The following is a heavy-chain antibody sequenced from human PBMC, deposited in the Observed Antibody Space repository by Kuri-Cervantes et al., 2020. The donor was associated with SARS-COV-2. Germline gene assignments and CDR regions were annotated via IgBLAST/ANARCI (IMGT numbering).Heavy chain of an antibody. CDR2: IWYDGSNK. Sequence: GGALRLCCAASGFTFSSYAMSWVRQAPGKGLEWVAVIWYDGSNKYYADSVKGRFTISRDNSKNTLYLQMNSLRAEDTAVYYCARCPFTDYSNYYYYYYYGMDVWGQGTTVTVSS. D-gene: IGHD4-11*01. J-gene: IGHJ6*02. CDR1: GFTFSSYA. CDR3: ARCPFTDYSNYYYYYYYGMDV. V-gene: IGHV3-33*08.